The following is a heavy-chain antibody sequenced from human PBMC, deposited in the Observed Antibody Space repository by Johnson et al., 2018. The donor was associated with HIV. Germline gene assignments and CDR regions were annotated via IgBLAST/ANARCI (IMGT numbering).Heavy chain of an antibody. Sequence: VQLVESGGVVVQPGGSLRLSCGASGFIFSNYAMGWVRLAPGKGLEWVSYIERNSRTDYADSVKGRFTISRDNSKNTLYLQMNSLRAEDTAVYYCAKVRRAYYEDAFDIWGQGTMVTVSS. J-gene: IGHJ3*02. V-gene: IGHV3-23*05. D-gene: IGHD3-22*01. CDR1: GFIFSNYA. CDR3: AKVRRAYYEDAFDI. CDR2: IERNSRT.